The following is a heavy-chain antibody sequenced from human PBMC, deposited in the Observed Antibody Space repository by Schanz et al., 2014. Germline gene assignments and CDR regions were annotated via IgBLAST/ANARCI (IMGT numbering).Heavy chain of an antibody. V-gene: IGHV3-13*01. CDR1: GFTLSNSD. CDR2: IGYLGDT. CDR3: ARDLEGYDGGGGGFDP. J-gene: IGHJ5*02. Sequence: EVQLVESGGGLVKPGRSLRLSCAASGFTLSNSDMHWVRQGTGKGLEWVSTIGYLGDTYYPDSVKGRFTVSRDSGQNSLYLQMNSLRAEDTAVYYCARDLEGYDGGGGGFDPWGQGTLVTVSS. D-gene: IGHD2-21*01.